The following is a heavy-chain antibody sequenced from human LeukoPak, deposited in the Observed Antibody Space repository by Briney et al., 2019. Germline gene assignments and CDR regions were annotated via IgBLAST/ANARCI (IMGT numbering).Heavy chain of an antibody. V-gene: IGHV3-33*01. CDR3: ARIRIPAADPYYYGMDV. CDR1: GFTFSSYG. Sequence: PGGSPRLSCAASGFTFSSYGMHWVRQAPGKGLEWVAVIWYDGSIKYYADSVKGRFTISRDNSKNTLYLQMNSLRAEDTAVYCCARIRIPAADPYYYGMDVWGQGTTVTVSS. CDR2: IWYDGSIK. D-gene: IGHD6-13*01. J-gene: IGHJ6*02.